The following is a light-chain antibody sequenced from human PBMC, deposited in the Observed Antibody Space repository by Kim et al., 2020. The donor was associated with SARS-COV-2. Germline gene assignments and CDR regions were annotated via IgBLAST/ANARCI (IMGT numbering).Light chain of an antibody. Sequence: ASPGEGATLSCRASQSVTNNLAWYQQKPGQAPRLLIYGAYTRASGIPARISGSGSGTEFTLTISSLQSEDFAVYYCQQYNKWPLTFGGGTKVDIK. J-gene: IGKJ4*01. CDR1: QSVTNN. CDR3: QQYNKWPLT. V-gene: IGKV3-15*01. CDR2: GAY.